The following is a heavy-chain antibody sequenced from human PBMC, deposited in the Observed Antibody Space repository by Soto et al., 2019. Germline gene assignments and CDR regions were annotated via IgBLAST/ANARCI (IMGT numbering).Heavy chain of an antibody. V-gene: IGHV3-23*01. D-gene: IGHD6-13*01. Sequence: EVQLLESGGGLVQPGGSLRLSCAASGFTFSSYAMRWVRQAPGKGLEWVSAVSGSGGSTYYADSVKGRFTISRDNSKNTLCLHMTSLRAEDRAVYYCARRGPGTYFDYWGQGTLVTVSS. J-gene: IGHJ4*02. CDR3: ARRGPGTYFDY. CDR2: VSGSGGST. CDR1: GFTFSSYA.